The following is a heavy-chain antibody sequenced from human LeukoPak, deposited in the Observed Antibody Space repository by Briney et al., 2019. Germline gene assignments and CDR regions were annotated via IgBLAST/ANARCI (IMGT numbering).Heavy chain of an antibody. CDR2: ITPILGIA. V-gene: IGHV1-69*04. CDR1: GGTFTSYA. CDR3: ARDEDGYNLGY. D-gene: IGHD5-24*01. J-gene: IGHJ4*02. Sequence: GASVKVSCKASGGTFTSYAISWVRQAPGQGLEWMGRITPILGIANYAQKFQGRVTITADKSTSTAYMELSSLRSEDTAVYYCARDEDGYNLGYWGQGTLVTVSS.